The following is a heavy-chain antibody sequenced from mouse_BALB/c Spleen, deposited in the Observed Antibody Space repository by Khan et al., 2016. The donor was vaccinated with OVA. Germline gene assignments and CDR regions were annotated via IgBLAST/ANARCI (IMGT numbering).Heavy chain of an antibody. J-gene: IGHJ4*01. CDR2: IWSDGKT. CDR1: GFSLTSYG. Sequence: QVQLKQSGPGLVAPSQSLSITCTVSGFSLTSYGVHWVRQPPGKGLEWLVVIWSDGKTTYNSTLKSRLSISKDNSKSQVFLKMNSLQTDDTAMYYSARNTHMYNTGMDYWGQGTSVTVSS. V-gene: IGHV2-6*02. D-gene: IGHD1-3*01. CDR3: ARNTHMYNTGMDY.